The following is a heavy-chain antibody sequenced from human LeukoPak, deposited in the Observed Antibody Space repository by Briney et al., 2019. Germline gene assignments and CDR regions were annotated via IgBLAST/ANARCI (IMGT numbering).Heavy chain of an antibody. D-gene: IGHD5-12*01. CDR2: IVVGRGNT. J-gene: IGHJ4*02. CDR1: GFTFTNSA. V-gene: IGHV1-58*02. CDR3: AAGPEYSGYDLGY. Sequence: VAAVTVSFMASGFTFTNSAMQGVRQARGQRGEGIGWIVVGRGNTNYAQKFQERVTITSDMSTSTAYMELSSLRSEDTAVYSCAAGPEYSGYDLGYWGQGTLVTVSS.